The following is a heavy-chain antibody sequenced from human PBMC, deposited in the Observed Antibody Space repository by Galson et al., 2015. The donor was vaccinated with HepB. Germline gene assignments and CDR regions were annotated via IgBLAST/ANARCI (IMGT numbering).Heavy chain of an antibody. V-gene: IGHV3-23*01. Sequence: SLRLSCAASGFTFSSYAMTWVRQAPGKGLEWVSAVTTTGGNTYYTDSVKGRFTISRDNSKNTLYLQMNSLRAEDTAVYYCAGGSVNSGYWYLHWGQGTLVTVSS. CDR1: GFTFSSYA. CDR3: AGGSVNSGYWYLH. CDR2: VTTTGGNT. J-gene: IGHJ1*01. D-gene: IGHD5-12*01.